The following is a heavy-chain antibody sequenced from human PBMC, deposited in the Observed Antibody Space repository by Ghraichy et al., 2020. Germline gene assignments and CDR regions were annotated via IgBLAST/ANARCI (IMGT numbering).Heavy chain of an antibody. J-gene: IGHJ4*02. Sequence: GGSLRLSCAASGFTFSTYSMNWVRQAPGKGLEWVSYISISSSTIYYADSVKGRFTISRDNAKNSLYLQMNSLRAEDTAVYYCARGGGSSSGYYPCDYWGQGTLVTVSS. CDR2: ISISSSTI. D-gene: IGHD3-22*01. CDR1: GFTFSTYS. V-gene: IGHV3-48*01. CDR3: ARGGGSSSGYYPCDY.